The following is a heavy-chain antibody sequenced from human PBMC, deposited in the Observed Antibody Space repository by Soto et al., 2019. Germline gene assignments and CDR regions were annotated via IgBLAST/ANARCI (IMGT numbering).Heavy chain of an antibody. D-gene: IGHD5-12*01. CDR2: INPNSGGT. CDR3: ARGGGDSGSIDY. V-gene: IGHV1-2*04. CDR1: GYTFTGYY. J-gene: IGHJ4*02. Sequence: ASVQVSCKASGYTFTGYYMHWVRQAPGQGLEWMGWINPNSGGTNYAQKFQGWVTMTRDTSISTAYMELSRLRSDDTAVYYCARGGGDSGSIDYWGEGTLVTVSS.